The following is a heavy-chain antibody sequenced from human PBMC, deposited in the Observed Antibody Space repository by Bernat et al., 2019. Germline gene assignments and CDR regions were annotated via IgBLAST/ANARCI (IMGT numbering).Heavy chain of an antibody. J-gene: IGHJ4*02. CDR1: GDSVTSFY. Sequence: QLQVQMSGPGLVKPSETLSLTCTLSGDSVTSFYWAWIRQPPGKGLEWIGSVRYSGSANYNPSLVSRFTLSVDTSKSQFSLNLNSATAADTAVYFCARHETNYYGSGQPFDFLGQGTLVTVSS. V-gene: IGHV4-39*01. CDR2: VRYSGSA. D-gene: IGHD3-10*01. CDR3: ARHETNYYGSGQPFDF.